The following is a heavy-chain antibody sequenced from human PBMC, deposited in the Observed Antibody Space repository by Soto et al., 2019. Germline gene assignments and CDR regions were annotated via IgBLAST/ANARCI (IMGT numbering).Heavy chain of an antibody. D-gene: IGHD1-1*01. J-gene: IGHJ5*02. Sequence: PSETLSLTCSVSGDSISNLDYFWAWIRQPPGQALEYIGYIYKSATTYYNPSFESRVAISVDTSKNQISLNLTSVAAADMAVYYCAREGSHSAYNFAIGIQLWSFDRWGQGLPVTVSS. CDR2: IYKSATT. V-gene: IGHV4-30-4*01. CDR1: GDSISNLDYF. CDR3: AREGSHSAYNFAIGIQLWSFDR.